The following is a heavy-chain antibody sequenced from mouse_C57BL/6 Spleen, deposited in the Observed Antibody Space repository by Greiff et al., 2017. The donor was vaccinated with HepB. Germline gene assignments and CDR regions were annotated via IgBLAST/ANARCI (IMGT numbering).Heavy chain of an antibody. CDR3: AREGESYFDV. J-gene: IGHJ1*03. CDR1: GFTFSDYY. Sequence: EVQLVESEGGLVQPGSSMKLSCTASGFTFSDYYMAWVRQVPEKGLEWVANINYDGSSTYYLDSLKSRFIISRDNAKNILYLQMSSLKSEDTATYYCAREGESYFDVWGTGTTVTVSS. CDR2: INYDGSST. V-gene: IGHV5-16*01.